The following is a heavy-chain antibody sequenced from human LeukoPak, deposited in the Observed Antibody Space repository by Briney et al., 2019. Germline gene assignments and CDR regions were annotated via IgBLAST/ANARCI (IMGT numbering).Heavy chain of an antibody. D-gene: IGHD3-16*01. CDR3: ARDEESSGGNDY. Sequence: GASVKVSCKASGYTFTGYYMHWVRQAPGQGLEWMGGIIPIFGTANYAQKFQGRVTITADESTSTAYMELSSLRSEDTAVYYCARDEESSGGNDYWGQGTLVTVSS. J-gene: IGHJ4*02. CDR2: IIPIFGTA. CDR1: GYTFTGYY. V-gene: IGHV1-69*13.